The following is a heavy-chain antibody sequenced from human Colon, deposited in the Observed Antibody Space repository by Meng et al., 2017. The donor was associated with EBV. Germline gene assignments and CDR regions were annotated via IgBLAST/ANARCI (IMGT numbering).Heavy chain of an antibody. J-gene: IGHJ4*02. CDR1: GGSISSSHYY. V-gene: IGHV4-39*01. Sequence: PLQESGPGLVKPSETLSLTGTVSGGSISSSHYYWGWVRQPPGKGLQWIGTIYHSGSTSYNPSLQSRVTMFVDTSKNQFSLMLTSVTATDTAVYYCARRRGGSGRDCWGQGTLVTVSS. CDR3: ARRRGGSGRDC. D-gene: IGHD3-10*01. CDR2: IYHSGST.